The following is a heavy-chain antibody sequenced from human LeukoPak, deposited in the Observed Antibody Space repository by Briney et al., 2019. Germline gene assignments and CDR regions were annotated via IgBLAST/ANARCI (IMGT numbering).Heavy chain of an antibody. V-gene: IGHV3-21*01. CDR3: ARMRANWYEDY. D-gene: IGHD6-13*01. Sequence: GVSLRLSCAASGFTFSSYSFNWVRQVPGKGLKWVPSITTTFYTYYTDSVKGRFTISRDNAKNSLYLQMISLRAEDTAVYYCARMRANWYEDYWGQGTLVTVSS. J-gene: IGHJ4*02. CDR1: GFTFSSYS. CDR2: ITTTFYT.